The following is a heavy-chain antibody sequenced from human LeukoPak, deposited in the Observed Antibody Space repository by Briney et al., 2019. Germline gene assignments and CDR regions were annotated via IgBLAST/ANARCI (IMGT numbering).Heavy chain of an antibody. CDR3: ARSAAGTDYFDY. CDR2: IYPGDSDT. D-gene: IGHD6-13*01. CDR1: GYSFTTYW. Sequence: EQSLTNSFQGSGYSFTTYWIGWVREMPGKGLEWMGIIYPGDSDTRYSPSFQGQVTISADKSISTAYLQWSSLKASDTAMYYCARSAAGTDYFDYWGGGTLSIVSS. V-gene: IGHV5-51*01. J-gene: IGHJ4*02.